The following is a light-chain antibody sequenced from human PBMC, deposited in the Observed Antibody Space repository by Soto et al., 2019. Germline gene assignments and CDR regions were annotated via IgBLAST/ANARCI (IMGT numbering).Light chain of an antibody. J-gene: IGKJ2*01. Sequence: ESVLTQSPDTLSLSPGERATLFCRASQSVSNSYFAWYQQKPGKAPRLLIHGIYTRATGIPDRFSGSGSGTDFTLTISRLEPEDFVMYYCQQYSTLPHTFGPGTKLEVK. CDR1: QSVSNSY. V-gene: IGKV3-20*01. CDR2: GIY. CDR3: QQYSTLPHT.